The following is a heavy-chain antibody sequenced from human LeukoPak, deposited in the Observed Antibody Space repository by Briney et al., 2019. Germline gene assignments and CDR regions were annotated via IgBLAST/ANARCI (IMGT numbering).Heavy chain of an antibody. Sequence: KAGGSLRLSCVASGFTFSDYYMSWIRQAPGKGLEWISYISSSSSSTNYADSVKGRFTISRDNSKNTVYLQMNSLRAEDTAVYYCAKVLSGSQDYWGQGTLVTVFS. CDR1: GFTFSDYY. CDR2: ISSSSSST. D-gene: IGHD1-26*01. CDR3: AKVLSGSQDY. V-gene: IGHV3-11*05. J-gene: IGHJ4*02.